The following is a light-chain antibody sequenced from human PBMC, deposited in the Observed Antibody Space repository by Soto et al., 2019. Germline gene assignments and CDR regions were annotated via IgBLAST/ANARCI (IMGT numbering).Light chain of an antibody. CDR2: TDY. Sequence: QLVLTQPPSASGTPGQRVISSCSGSNSNIGTYTVNWYQQLPGTAPKLLIYTDYQRPSGVPDRFSGSKSGTSASLAISGLQSEDEADYYCASWDDSLSGGVFGGGTKLTVL. J-gene: IGLJ3*02. CDR1: NSNIGTYT. V-gene: IGLV1-44*01. CDR3: ASWDDSLSGGV.